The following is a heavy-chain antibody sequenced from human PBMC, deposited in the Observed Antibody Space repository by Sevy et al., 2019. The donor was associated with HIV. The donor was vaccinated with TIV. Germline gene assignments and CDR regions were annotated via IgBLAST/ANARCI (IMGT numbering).Heavy chain of an antibody. CDR3: AKNTAAAGTGGFHY. Sequence: GGFLRLSCAASGFTFNFYGMHWVRQAPDKGLEWVAFIHFDGSNQYYADSVKGRFTISRDNSKNTLYLQMNSLRPEDTAVYYCAKNTAAAGTGGFHYWGQGTLVTVSS. CDR1: GFTFNFYG. CDR2: IHFDGSNQ. V-gene: IGHV3-30*02. D-gene: IGHD6-13*01. J-gene: IGHJ4*02.